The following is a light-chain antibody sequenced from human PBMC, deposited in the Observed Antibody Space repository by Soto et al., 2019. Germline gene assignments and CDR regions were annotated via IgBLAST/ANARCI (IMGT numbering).Light chain of an antibody. Sequence: DVVMTQSPLSLPVTLGQPASISCRSSQSVVYSDGNAYLNWFHQRPGQSPRRLIYTVSNRDSGVPDRFSGSGSGADFTLKISRVEAEDVGVYYCMQGTPWAPTFGQGTKVEIK. V-gene: IGKV2-30*01. CDR2: TVS. CDR1: QSVVYSDGNAY. J-gene: IGKJ1*01. CDR3: MQGTPWAPT.